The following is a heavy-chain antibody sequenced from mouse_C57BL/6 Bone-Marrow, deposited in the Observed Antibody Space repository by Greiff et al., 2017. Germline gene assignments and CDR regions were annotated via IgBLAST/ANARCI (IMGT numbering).Heavy chain of an antibody. D-gene: IGHD1-1*01. CDR2: IDPENGDT. J-gene: IGHJ3*01. Sequence: EVQLQQSGAELVRPGASVKLSCTASGFNIKDDYMHWVKQRPEQGLEWIGWIDPENGDTEYASKFQGKATITADTSSNTAYLQLSSLTSEDTAVYYCTYYYGPFAYWGQGTLVTVSA. CDR3: TYYYGPFAY. CDR1: GFNIKDDY. V-gene: IGHV14-4*01.